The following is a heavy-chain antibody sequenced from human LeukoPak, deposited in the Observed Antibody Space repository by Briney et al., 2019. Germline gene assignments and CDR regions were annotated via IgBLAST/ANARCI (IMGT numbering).Heavy chain of an antibody. J-gene: IGHJ4*02. V-gene: IGHV5-51*01. Sequence: GDSLKISCMGSGHSFTNYWIGWVRQVPGSGLEWMGVIYPSDSDTRYSPSFQDQVTISADKSIDTAYLQWSSLKASDTAMYYCARQRDSGFDFDSWGQGTLVTVSS. CDR3: ARQRDSGFDFDS. CDR2: IYPSDSDT. D-gene: IGHD5-12*01. CDR1: GHSFTNYW.